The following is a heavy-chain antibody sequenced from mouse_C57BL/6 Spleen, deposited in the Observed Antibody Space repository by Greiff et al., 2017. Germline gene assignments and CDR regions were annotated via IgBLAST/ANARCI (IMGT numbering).Heavy chain of an antibody. CDR3: TRDYYGSSPSYWYFDV. CDR1: GFTFSSYA. D-gene: IGHD1-1*01. CDR2: ISSGGDYI. V-gene: IGHV5-9-1*02. Sequence: EVNVVESGEGLVKPGGSLKLSCAASGFTFSSYAMSWVRQTPEKRLEWVAYISSGGDYIYYADTVKGRFTISRDNARNTLYLQMSSLKSEDTAMYYCTRDYYGSSPSYWYFDVWGTGTTVTVSS. J-gene: IGHJ1*03.